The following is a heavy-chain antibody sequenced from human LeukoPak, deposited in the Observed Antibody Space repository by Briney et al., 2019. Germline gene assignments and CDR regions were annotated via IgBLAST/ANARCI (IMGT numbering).Heavy chain of an antibody. J-gene: IGHJ4*02. V-gene: IGHV3-30-3*01. D-gene: IGHD3-16*01. Sequence: PGRSLRLSCAASGFTFSSYAMHWVRKAPGKGLEWVAVISYDGSNKYYADSVKGRFTISRDNSKNTLYLQMNSLRAEDTAVYYCARSGGIRSKFDCWSQGTLVTVSS. CDR2: ISYDGSNK. CDR3: ARSGGIRSKFDC. CDR1: GFTFSSYA.